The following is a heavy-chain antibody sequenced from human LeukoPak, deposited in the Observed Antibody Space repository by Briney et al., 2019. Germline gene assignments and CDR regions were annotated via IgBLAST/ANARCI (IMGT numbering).Heavy chain of an antibody. V-gene: IGHV3-7*05. J-gene: IGHJ4*02. CDR1: GFTFSTYW. Sequence: TGGSLRLSCGASGFTFSTYWMSWVRQAPGKGLEWVANIKYDGSEKYYVDSLKGRFTISRDNAKNSLYLQMKSLRAEDTAVYYCEPTTFDYWGQGTLVTVSS. D-gene: IGHD5-12*01. CDR3: EPTTFDY. CDR2: IKYDGSEK.